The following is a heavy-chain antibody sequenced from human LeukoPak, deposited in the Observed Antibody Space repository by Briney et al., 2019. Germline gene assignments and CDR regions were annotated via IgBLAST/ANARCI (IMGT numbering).Heavy chain of an antibody. CDR3: ARVQVALVVITFDY. V-gene: IGHV3-7*01. CDR1: GFTFSSYW. Sequence: GGSLRLSCAASGFTFSSYWMSWVRQAPGKGLEWVANIKQDGSEKYYVDSVKGRFTISRDNAKNSLYLQMNSLRAEDTAVYYCARVQVALVVITFDYWGQGTLVTVSS. D-gene: IGHD3-22*01. CDR2: IKQDGSEK. J-gene: IGHJ4*02.